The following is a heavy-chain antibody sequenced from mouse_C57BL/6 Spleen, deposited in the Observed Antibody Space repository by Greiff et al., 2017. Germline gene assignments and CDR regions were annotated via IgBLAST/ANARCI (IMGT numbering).Heavy chain of an antibody. CDR1: GFTFTDYY. J-gene: IGHJ4*01. D-gene: IGHD1-1*02. V-gene: IGHV7-3*01. CDR3: ARGRGSYDAMDY. Sequence: EVQLVESGGGLVQPGGSLSLSCAASGFTFTDYYMSWVRQPPGKALEWLGFIRNKANGYTTEYSASVKGRFTISRDNSQSILYLQMNALRAEDSATYYCARGRGSYDAMDYWGQGTSVTVSS. CDR2: IRNKANGYTT.